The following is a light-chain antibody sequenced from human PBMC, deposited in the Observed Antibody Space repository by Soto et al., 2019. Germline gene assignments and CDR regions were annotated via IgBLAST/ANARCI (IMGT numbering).Light chain of an antibody. J-gene: IGLJ3*02. CDR2: EGS. Sequence: QSALTQPASVSGSPGQSITISCTGNSSDVGSYVSWYQQHPGTAPKLMIYEGSKRPSGVSNRFSGSKSGNTASLTISGLQAEDEADYYCCSYAGTGTWVFGGGTKLTVL. V-gene: IGLV2-23*01. CDR3: CSYAGTGTWV. CDR1: SSDVGSY.